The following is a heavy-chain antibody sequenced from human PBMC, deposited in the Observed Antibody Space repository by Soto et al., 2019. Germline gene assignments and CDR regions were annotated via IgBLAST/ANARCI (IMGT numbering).Heavy chain of an antibody. D-gene: IGHD5-12*01. CDR1: GFTFSSYS. Sequence: GGSLRLSCAASGFTFSSYSMNRVRQAPGRGLEWVSSISSSSSYIYYADSVKGRFTISRDNAKNSLYLQMNSLRAEDTAVYYCASLVATGYWGQGTLVTVSS. CDR2: ISSSSSYI. J-gene: IGHJ4*02. V-gene: IGHV3-21*01. CDR3: ASLVATGY.